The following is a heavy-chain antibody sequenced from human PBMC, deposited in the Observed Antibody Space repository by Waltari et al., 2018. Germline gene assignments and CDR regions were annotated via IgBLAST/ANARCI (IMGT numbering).Heavy chain of an antibody. CDR3: ARLGCSGGSCYSFYWFDP. J-gene: IGHJ5*02. D-gene: IGHD2-15*01. CDR1: GGSISSSSYY. Sequence: QLQLQESGPGLVKPSETLSLTCTVSGGSISSSSYYWGWIRQPPGKGLEWIGSIYYRGSTYYNPSLKIRVTISVDTSKNQFSLKLSSVTAADTAVYYCARLGCSGGSCYSFYWFDPWGQGTLVTVSS. CDR2: IYYRGST. V-gene: IGHV4-39*01.